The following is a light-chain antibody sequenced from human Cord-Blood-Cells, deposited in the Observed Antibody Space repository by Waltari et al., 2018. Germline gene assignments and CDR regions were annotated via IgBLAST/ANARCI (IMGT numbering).Light chain of an antibody. CDR1: QSISSY. CDR2: AAS. Sequence: DLQMTQSPSSLSASVGDRVPIPCRASQSISSYLNWYQQKPGKAPKLLIYAASSLQSGVPSRFSGSGSGTDFTLTISSLQPEDFATYYCQQSYSTPLTFGGGTQVEIK. CDR3: QQSYSTPLT. V-gene: IGKV1-39*01. J-gene: IGKJ4*01.